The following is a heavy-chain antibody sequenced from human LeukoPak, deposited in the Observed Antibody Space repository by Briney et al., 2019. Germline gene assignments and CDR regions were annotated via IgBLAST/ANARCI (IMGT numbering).Heavy chain of an antibody. CDR1: GFTFSSYG. D-gene: IGHD5-12*01. V-gene: IGHV3-30*02. Sequence: GGSLRLSCAASGFTFSSYGMHWVRQAPGKGLEWVAFIRYDGSNKYYADSVKGRFTISRDNSKNTLYLQMKSLRAEDTAVYYCAKGGGYEAQYCYYYLDVWGKGTTVTISS. CDR3: AKGGGYEAQYCYYYLDV. J-gene: IGHJ6*03. CDR2: IRYDGSNK.